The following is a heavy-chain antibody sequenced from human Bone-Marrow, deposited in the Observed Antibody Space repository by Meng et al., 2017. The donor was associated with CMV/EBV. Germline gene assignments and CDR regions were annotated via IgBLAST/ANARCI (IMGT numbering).Heavy chain of an antibody. CDR2: ISGSGGST. V-gene: IGHV3-23*01. Sequence: GESLKISCAASGFTFSSYSMNWVRQAPGKGLEWVSAISGSGGSTYYADSVKGRFTISRDNSKNTLYLQMNSLRAEDTAVYYCARDRRDYFDYWGQGTLVTVSS. CDR3: ARDRRDYFDY. J-gene: IGHJ4*02. CDR1: GFTFSSYS.